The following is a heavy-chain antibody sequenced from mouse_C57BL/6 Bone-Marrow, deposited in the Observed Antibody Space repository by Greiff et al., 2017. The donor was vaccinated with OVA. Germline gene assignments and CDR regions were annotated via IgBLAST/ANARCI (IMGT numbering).Heavy chain of an antibody. D-gene: IGHD1-1*01. J-gene: IGHJ2*01. Sequence: VKLQESGAELVKPGASVKLSCKASGYTFTEYTIHWVKQRSGQGLEWIGWFYPGSGSIKYNEKFKDKATLTADKSSSTVYMELSRLTSEDSAVYFCARHEDRGPFITTVVPDYWGQGTTLTVSS. V-gene: IGHV1-62-2*01. CDR3: ARHEDRGPFITTVVPDY. CDR2: FYPGSGSI. CDR1: GYTFTEYT.